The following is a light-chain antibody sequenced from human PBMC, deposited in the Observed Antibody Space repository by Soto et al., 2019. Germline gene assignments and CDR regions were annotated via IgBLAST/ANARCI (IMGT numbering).Light chain of an antibody. CDR2: SDN. CDR3: AAWDDSLSGVT. V-gene: IGLV1-44*01. J-gene: IGLJ2*01. CDR1: NSNIGTNT. Sequence: QAVVTQPPSESGTPGQRVAISCSGGNSNIGTNTVNWYQQLPGAAPRLLIYSDNQRPSGVPDRFSGSKSGTSASLAISGLQSEDEAHYYCAAWDDSLSGVTFGGGTKVTVL.